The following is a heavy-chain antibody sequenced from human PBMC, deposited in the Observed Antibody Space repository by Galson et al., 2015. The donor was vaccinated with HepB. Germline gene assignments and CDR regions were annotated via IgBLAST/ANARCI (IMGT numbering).Heavy chain of an antibody. J-gene: IGHJ6*02. CDR2: ISYDGSNK. CDR1: GFTFSSYA. Sequence: SLRLSCAASGFTFSSYAMHWVRQAPGKGLEWVAVISYDGSNKYYADSVKGRFTISRDNSKNTLYLQMNSLRAEDTAVYYCARDYASSGYFNHDYGMDVWGQGTTVTVPS. V-gene: IGHV3-30*04. D-gene: IGHD6-13*01. CDR3: ARDYASSGYFNHDYGMDV.